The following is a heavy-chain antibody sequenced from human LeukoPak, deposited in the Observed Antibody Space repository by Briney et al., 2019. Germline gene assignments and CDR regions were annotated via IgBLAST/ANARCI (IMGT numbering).Heavy chain of an antibody. V-gene: IGHV3-23*01. CDR2: IRGSGNNA. CDR3: AKPALTAINFFDC. D-gene: IGHD2-21*02. Sequence: QPGGSLRVSCVASGFTFSSYDMSWVRQAPGKRLEWLSVIRGSGNNAYYAGSVKGRFTVSRDNAKNTLYLQMNSLRAEDTALYYCAKPALTAINFFDCWGQGALVTVSS. J-gene: IGHJ4*02. CDR1: GFTFSSYD.